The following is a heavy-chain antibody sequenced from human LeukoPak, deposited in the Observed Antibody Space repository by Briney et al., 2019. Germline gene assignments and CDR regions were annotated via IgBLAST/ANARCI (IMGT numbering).Heavy chain of an antibody. J-gene: IGHJ3*02. CDR3: ARGGYYYDSSGYSAEDAFDI. D-gene: IGHD3-22*01. CDR2: IYTSGST. CDR1: GGSISSYY. V-gene: IGHV4-4*07. Sequence: PSETLSLTCTVSGGSISSYYWSWIRQPAGKGLEWIGRIYTSGSTNYNPSLKSRVTMSVDTPKNQFSLKLSSVTAADTAVYYCARGGYYYDSSGYSAEDAFDIWGQGTMVTVSS.